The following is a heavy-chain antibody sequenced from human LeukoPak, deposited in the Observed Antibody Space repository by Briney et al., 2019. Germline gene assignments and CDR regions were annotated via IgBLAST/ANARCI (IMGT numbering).Heavy chain of an antibody. CDR2: ISYSGGST. V-gene: IGHV3-23*01. J-gene: IGHJ4*02. CDR1: GFTFSSYG. CDR3: AKRSFDPPG. D-gene: IGHD2/OR15-2a*01. Sequence: GGSLRLSCAASGFTFSSYGLSWVRQAPGKGLEWVSAISYSGGSTYYADSVKGRFTISRDNSKNTLYLQMNSLRAEDTAVYYCAKRSFDPPGRGQGTLVTVSS.